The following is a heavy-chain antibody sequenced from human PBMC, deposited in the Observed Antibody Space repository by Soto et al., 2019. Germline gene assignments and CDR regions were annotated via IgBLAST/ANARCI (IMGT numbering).Heavy chain of an antibody. J-gene: IGHJ2*01. V-gene: IGHV1-69*01. Sequence: QVQLVQSGAEVKKPGSSVKVSCKASGGTFSSYAISWVRQAPGQGLEWMGGIIPIFGTANYAQKFQGRVTNTADESTSTAYMELSSLGSEVTALYYCARGAQMATSTVWYFDLWGRGTLVTVSS. CDR1: GGTFSSYA. D-gene: IGHD5-12*01. CDR3: ARGAQMATSTVWYFDL. CDR2: IIPIFGTA.